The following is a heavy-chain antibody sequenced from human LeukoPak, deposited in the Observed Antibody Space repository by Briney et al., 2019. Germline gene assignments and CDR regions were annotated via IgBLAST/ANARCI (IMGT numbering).Heavy chain of an antibody. D-gene: IGHD3-9*01. Sequence: SETLSLTCTVSGGSISSYYWSWIRQPPGKGLEWIGYIYYSGSTNYNPSLKSRVTISVDTSKNQFSLKLSSVTAADTAVYYCARGGALRYFDWLFFNYFDYWGQGTLVTVSS. V-gene: IGHV4-59*12. J-gene: IGHJ4*02. CDR2: IYYSGST. CDR3: ARGGALRYFDWLFFNYFDY. CDR1: GGSISSYY.